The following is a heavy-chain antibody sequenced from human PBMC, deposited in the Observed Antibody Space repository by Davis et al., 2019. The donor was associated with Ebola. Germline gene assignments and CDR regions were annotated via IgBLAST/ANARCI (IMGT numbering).Heavy chain of an antibody. CDR3: ARVFDSWNSPAGY. CDR2: INPDSGGT. D-gene: IGHD3-3*01. J-gene: IGHJ4*02. Sequence: ASVKASCKTSGYSFNAYYIHWVRQAPGQGLEWMGWINPDSGGTKYSPKFQGSVTMTRDTSTSTAHMELTGLTFYDTALYYCARVFDSWNSPAGYWGQGTLVTVSS. CDR1: GYSFNAYY. V-gene: IGHV1-2*02.